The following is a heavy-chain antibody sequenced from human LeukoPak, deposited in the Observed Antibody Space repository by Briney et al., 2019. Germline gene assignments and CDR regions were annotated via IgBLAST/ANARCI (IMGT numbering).Heavy chain of an antibody. CDR3: ASQAGYSGYDYEAWFDP. CDR1: GYSISSGYY. D-gene: IGHD5-12*01. Sequence: SETLSLTCTVSGYSISSGYYWGWIRQPPGKGLEWIGSIYYSGSTYYNPSLKSRVTISVDTSKNQFSLKLSSVTAADTAVYYCASQAGYSGYDYEAWFDPWGQGTLVTVSS. V-gene: IGHV4-38-2*02. J-gene: IGHJ5*02. CDR2: IYYSGST.